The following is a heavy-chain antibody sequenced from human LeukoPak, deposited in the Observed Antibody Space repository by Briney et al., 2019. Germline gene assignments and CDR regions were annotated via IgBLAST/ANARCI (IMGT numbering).Heavy chain of an antibody. D-gene: IGHD6-19*01. CDR3: VKDQREAYRSGWSRDFDY. V-gene: IGHV3-30*18. J-gene: IGHJ4*02. Sequence: GGSLRLSCAASGFTFSSYGMHWVRQAPGRGLDWVAVISHDGINTYYADSVKGRFTISRDNSKNTLYLQANSLRVEDTAVYYCVKDQREAYRSGWSRDFDYWGQGTLVTVSS. CDR1: GFTFSSYG. CDR2: ISHDGINT.